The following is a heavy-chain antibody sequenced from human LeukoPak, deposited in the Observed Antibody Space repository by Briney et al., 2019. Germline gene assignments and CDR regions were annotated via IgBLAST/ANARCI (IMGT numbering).Heavy chain of an antibody. CDR3: ARLGYCSGGSCYSRYGMDV. CDR1: GGSISSYY. J-gene: IGHJ6*02. D-gene: IGHD2-15*01. Sequence: SETLSLTCTVSGGSISSYYWSWIRQPPGKGLEWIGYIYYSGSTNYNPSLKSRVTISVDTPKNRFSLKLSSVTAADTAVYYCARLGYCSGGSCYSRYGMDVWGQGTTVTVSS. CDR2: IYYSGST. V-gene: IGHV4-59*08.